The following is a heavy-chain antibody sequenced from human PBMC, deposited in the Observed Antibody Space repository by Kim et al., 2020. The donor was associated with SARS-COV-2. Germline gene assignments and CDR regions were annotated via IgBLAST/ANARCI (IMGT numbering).Heavy chain of an antibody. D-gene: IGHD3-3*01. CDR3: AKDRYDFWSGYSGNWFDP. CDR2: ISGDGGST. CDR1: GFTFDDYA. J-gene: IGHJ5*02. Sequence: GGSLRLSCVASGFTFDDYAMHWVRQAPGKGLEWVSLISGDGGSTYYADSVKGRFTISRDNSKNSLYLQMNSLRTEDTALYYCAKDRYDFWSGYSGNWFDPWVQGTLVTVSS. V-gene: IGHV3-43*02.